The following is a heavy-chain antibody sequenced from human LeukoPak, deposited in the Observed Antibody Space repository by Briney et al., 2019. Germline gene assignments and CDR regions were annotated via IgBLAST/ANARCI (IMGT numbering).Heavy chain of an antibody. Sequence: GGSLRLSCAASGFTFSNAWMSWVRQTPGKGLEWVALIRYDGSNMYYSDSVKGRFTVSRDNSKNTLYLEMNSLRTEDTAVYYCANRVATGGGDYMDVWGKGTTVTISS. CDR2: IRYDGSNM. V-gene: IGHV3-30*02. J-gene: IGHJ6*03. D-gene: IGHD2-8*02. CDR3: ANRVATGGGDYMDV. CDR1: GFTFSNAW.